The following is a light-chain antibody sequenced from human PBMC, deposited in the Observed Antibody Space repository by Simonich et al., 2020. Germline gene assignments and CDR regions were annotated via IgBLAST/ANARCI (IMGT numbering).Light chain of an antibody. CDR3: QSADSSGTYLYV. Sequence: SYELTQPPSVSVSPGQTARITCSGDALPKQYAYWYQQKPGQAPVLVIYKDSERPSGIPERFSGSSSGKTVTLTISCVQAEDEADYYCQSADSSGTYLYVFGTGTKVTVL. CDR2: KDS. J-gene: IGLJ1*01. V-gene: IGLV3-25*03. CDR1: ALPKQY.